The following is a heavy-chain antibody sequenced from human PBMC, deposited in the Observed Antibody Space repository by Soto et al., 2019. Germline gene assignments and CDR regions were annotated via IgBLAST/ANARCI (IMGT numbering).Heavy chain of an antibody. D-gene: IGHD4-4*01. Sequence: ASVKVSCKASGGTFSSYAISWVRQAPGQGLEWMGGIIPIFGTANYAQKFQGRVTITADESTSTAYMELSSLRSDDTAVYYCVRDGGMATVPTLDFDYWGQGTLVTVSS. CDR2: IIPIFGTA. V-gene: IGHV1-69*13. CDR3: VRDGGMATVPTLDFDY. J-gene: IGHJ4*02. CDR1: GGTFSSYA.